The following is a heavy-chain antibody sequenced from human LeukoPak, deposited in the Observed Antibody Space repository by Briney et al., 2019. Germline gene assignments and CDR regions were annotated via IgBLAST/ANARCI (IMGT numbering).Heavy chain of an antibody. Sequence: GASVKVSCKASGGTFSSYAISWVRQAPGQGLQWMGGIIPIFGTANYAQEFQGRVTITADESTSIAYMELSSLRSEDTAVYYCARAAFSSGYYYDYWGQGTLVTVSS. CDR3: ARAAFSSGYYYDY. CDR2: IIPIFGTA. V-gene: IGHV1-69*13. CDR1: GGTFSSYA. J-gene: IGHJ4*02. D-gene: IGHD3-22*01.